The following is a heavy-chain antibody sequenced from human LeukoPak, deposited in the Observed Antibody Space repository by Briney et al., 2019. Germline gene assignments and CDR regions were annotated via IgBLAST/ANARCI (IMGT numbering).Heavy chain of an antibody. Sequence: SETLSLTCTVSGGSVSSGSYYWSWIRQPPGKGLEWIGYIYYSGSTNYNPSLKSRVTISVDTSKNQFSLKLSSVTAADTAVYYCARDHGGYSYGFPETFDIWGQGTMVTVSS. D-gene: IGHD5-18*01. CDR1: GGSVSSGSYY. J-gene: IGHJ3*02. CDR3: ARDHGGYSYGFPETFDI. V-gene: IGHV4-61*01. CDR2: IYYSGST.